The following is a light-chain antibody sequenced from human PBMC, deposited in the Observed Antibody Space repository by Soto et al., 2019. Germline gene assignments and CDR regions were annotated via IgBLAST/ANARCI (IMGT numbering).Light chain of an antibody. CDR2: DAS. Sequence: GDRVTITCRASLSISSWLAWYQQKAEKATKFLIYDASNLESGLPSRFSGSGSGKESPLTISSLPPDDFATYYCKQYSSYWTFGQGTKVDIK. J-gene: IGKJ1*01. CDR3: KQYSSYWT. CDR1: LSISSW. V-gene: IGKV1-5*01.